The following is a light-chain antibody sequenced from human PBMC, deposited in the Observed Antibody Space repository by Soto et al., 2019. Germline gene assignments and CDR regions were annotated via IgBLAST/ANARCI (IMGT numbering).Light chain of an antibody. CDR1: SSDVGGYNY. V-gene: IGLV2-14*01. CDR2: DVS. Sequence: SVLTQPASVSGSPGQSITISCTGTSSDVGGYNYVSWYQQHPGKAPKLMIYDVSNRPSGVSNRFSGSKSGSTASLTISGLQAEDEADYYCSSYTSSSTSWVFGTGTKLTVL. J-gene: IGLJ1*01. CDR3: SSYTSSSTSWV.